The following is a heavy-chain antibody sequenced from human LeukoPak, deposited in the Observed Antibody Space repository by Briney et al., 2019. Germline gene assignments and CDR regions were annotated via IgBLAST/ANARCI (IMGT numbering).Heavy chain of an antibody. V-gene: IGHV3-23*01. D-gene: IGHD6-19*01. CDR3: AKVGIAVAGTGSFGY. CDR1: GFIFSSYA. CDR2: ISGSGGST. J-gene: IGHJ4*02. Sequence: PGGSLRLSCAASGFIFSSYAMSWVRQAPGKGLGWVSTISGSGGSTYYADSVKGRFTISRDNSKNTLYLQMNSLRAEDTAVYYCAKVGIAVAGTGSFGYWGQGTLVTVSS.